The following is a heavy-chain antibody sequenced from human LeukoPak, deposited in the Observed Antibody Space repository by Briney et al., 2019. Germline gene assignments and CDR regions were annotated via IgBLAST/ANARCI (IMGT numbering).Heavy chain of an antibody. Sequence: GGSLKLSCAASGFTFGSDWMHWVRQAPGKGLEWVSRMNSDGSSISYADSVKGRFTISRDNAKNTLYLQMNSLRAEDTAVYYCARVGYYDSSGYYAYLQHWGQGTLVTVSS. CDR2: MNSDGSSI. J-gene: IGHJ1*01. CDR3: ARVGYYDSSGYYAYLQH. V-gene: IGHV3-74*01. CDR1: GFTFGSDW. D-gene: IGHD3-22*01.